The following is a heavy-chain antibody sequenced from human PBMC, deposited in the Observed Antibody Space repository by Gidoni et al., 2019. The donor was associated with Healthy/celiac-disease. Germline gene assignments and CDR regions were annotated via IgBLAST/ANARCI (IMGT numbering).Heavy chain of an antibody. D-gene: IGHD2-8*01. CDR2: IKSKTDGGTT. V-gene: IGHV3-15*07. CDR3: TTDFDNIVLMVYASGGAFDI. Sequence: EVQLVESGGGLVKPGGSLRLSCAASGFTFSNAWMNWVRQAPGKGLEWVGRIKSKTDGGTTDYAAPVKGRFTISRDDSKNTLYLQMNSLKTEDTAVYYCTTDFDNIVLMVYASGGAFDIWGQGTMVTVSS. J-gene: IGHJ3*02. CDR1: GFTFSNAW.